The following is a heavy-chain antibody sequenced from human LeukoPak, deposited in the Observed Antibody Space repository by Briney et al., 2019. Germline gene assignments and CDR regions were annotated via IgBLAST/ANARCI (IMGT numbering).Heavy chain of an antibody. CDR3: ARAPRIAVAGAINYYYGMDV. V-gene: IGHV1-69*13. D-gene: IGHD6-19*01. J-gene: IGHJ6*02. Sequence: ASVKVSCKASGGTFSSYAISWVRQAPGQGLEWMGGIIPIFGTANYAQKFQGRVTITADEFTSTAYTELSSLRSEDTAVYYCARAPRIAVAGAINYYYGMDVWGQGTTVTASS. CDR2: IIPIFGTA. CDR1: GGTFSSYA.